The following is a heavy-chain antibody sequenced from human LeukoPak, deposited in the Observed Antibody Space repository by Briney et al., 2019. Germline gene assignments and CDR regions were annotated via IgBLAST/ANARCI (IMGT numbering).Heavy chain of an antibody. V-gene: IGHV4-30-4*01. J-gene: IGHJ6*02. CDR1: GGSISSGDYH. Sequence: SEALSLTCTVSGGSISSGDYHWSWIRQPPGKGLEWIGYIYYSGSTYYNPSLKSRVNISVDTSKNQVSLELSSVTAADTAVYYCARTDYYYYYGMDVWGQGTTVTVSS. CDR3: ARTDYYYYYGMDV. CDR2: IYYSGST.